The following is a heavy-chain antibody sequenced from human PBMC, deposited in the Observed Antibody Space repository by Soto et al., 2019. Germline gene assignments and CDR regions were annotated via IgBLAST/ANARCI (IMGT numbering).Heavy chain of an antibody. CDR3: ARHLGYCSSTSCYAEKYYYYGMDV. V-gene: IGHV5-10-1*01. D-gene: IGHD2-2*01. CDR2: IDPSDSYT. J-gene: IGHJ6*02. CDR1: GYSFTSYW. Sequence: GESLKISCKGSGYSFTSYWISWVRQMPGKGLEWMGRIDPSDSYTNYSPSFQGHVTISADKSISTAYPQWSSLKASDTAMYYCARHLGYCSSTSCYAEKYYYYGMDVWGQGTTVTVSS.